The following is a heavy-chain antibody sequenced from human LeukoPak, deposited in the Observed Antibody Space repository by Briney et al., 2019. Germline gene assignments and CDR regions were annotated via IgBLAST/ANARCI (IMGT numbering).Heavy chain of an antibody. CDR3: ARKSHSSSWTQFDF. CDR2: IYPGDSDT. Sequence: GESLQISCKGSGYSFTSYWIGWVRRLPGKGLEWMGIIYPGDSDTRYSPSFQGQVTISADKSISTAYLQWSSLKASDTAMYYCARKSHSSSWTQFDFWGQGTLVTVSS. V-gene: IGHV5-51*01. D-gene: IGHD6-13*01. CDR1: GYSFTSYW. J-gene: IGHJ4*02.